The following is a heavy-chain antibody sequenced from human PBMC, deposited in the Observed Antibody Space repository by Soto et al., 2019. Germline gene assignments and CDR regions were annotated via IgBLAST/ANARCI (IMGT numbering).Heavy chain of an antibody. J-gene: IGHJ6*02. V-gene: IGHV3-30-3*01. CDR1: GFTFSSYA. D-gene: IGHD2-2*01. CDR3: ARTGRYCSSTSCYGNYYYYGMDV. CDR2: ISYDGSNK. Sequence: QVQLVESGGGVVQPGRSLRLSCAASGFTFSSYAMHWVRQAPGKGLEWVAVISYDGSNKYYADSVKGRFTISRDNSKNTLYLQMNSLRAEDTAEYYCARTGRYCSSTSCYGNYYYYGMDVWGQGTTVTVSS.